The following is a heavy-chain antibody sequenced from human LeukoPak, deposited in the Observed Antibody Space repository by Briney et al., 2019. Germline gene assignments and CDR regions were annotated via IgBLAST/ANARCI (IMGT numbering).Heavy chain of an antibody. J-gene: IGHJ4*02. CDR1: GFTFSSYE. D-gene: IGHD1-1*01. Sequence: GGSLRLSCAASGFTFSSYEMNWVRQAPGKGLEWVSYRFTISRDNAKNSLYLQMNSLRAEDTAVYYCARSTPNASYRLYWGQGTLVTVSS. CDR3: ARSTPNASYRLY. V-gene: IGHV3-48*03.